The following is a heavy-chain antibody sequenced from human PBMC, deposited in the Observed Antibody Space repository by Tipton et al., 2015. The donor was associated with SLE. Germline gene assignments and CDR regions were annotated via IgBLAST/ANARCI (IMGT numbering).Heavy chain of an antibody. CDR2: IYYTGST. V-gene: IGHV4-59*01. Sequence: TLSLTCTVTGGSISSYYWSWIRQSPGKGLEWIGFIYYTGSTTYNPSLKSRITISVDMSKKQVSLKLTSVTAADTAVYYCARAGTGTSWGAFDIWGQGTMVPVSS. CDR1: GGSISSYY. D-gene: IGHD1-7*01. J-gene: IGHJ3*02. CDR3: ARAGTGTSWGAFDI.